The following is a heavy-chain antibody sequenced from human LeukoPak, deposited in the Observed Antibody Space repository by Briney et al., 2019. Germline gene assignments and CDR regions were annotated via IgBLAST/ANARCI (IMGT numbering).Heavy chain of an antibody. CDR1: GFTFSSYS. CDR2: ISSSSSYI. D-gene: IGHD3-22*01. V-gene: IGHV3-21*01. J-gene: IGHJ4*02. CDR3: ARERSPPNYYDSSGPLDY. Sequence: GGSLRLSCAASGFTFSSYSMNWVRQAPGKGLEWVPSISSSSSYIYYADSVKGRFTISRDNAKNSLYLQMNSLRAEDTAVYYCARERSPPNYYDSSGPLDYWGQGTLVTVSS.